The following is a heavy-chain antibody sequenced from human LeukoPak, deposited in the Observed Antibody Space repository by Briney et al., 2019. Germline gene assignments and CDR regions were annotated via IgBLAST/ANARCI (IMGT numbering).Heavy chain of an antibody. CDR2: ISYDGSNK. Sequence: GGSLRLSCAASGFTFSSYAMHWVRQAPGKGLEWVAVISYDGSNKYYAESVKGRFTISRDNSKNTLYLQMNSLRGEDTAVYYCARGVVRYFDYWGQGALVTVSS. V-gene: IGHV3-30-3*01. J-gene: IGHJ4*02. CDR1: GFTFSSYA. CDR3: ARGVVRYFDY. D-gene: IGHD3-9*01.